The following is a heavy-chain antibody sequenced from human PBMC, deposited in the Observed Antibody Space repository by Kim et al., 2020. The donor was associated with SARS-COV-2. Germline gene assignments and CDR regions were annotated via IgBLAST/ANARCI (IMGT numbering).Heavy chain of an antibody. V-gene: IGHV4-61*02. CDR3: ARGIAVAGPNDY. Sequence: SETLSLTCTVSGGSISSGSYYWSWIRQPAGKGLEWIGRIYTSGSTNYNPSLKSRVTISVDTSKNQFSLKLSSVTAADTAVYYCARGIAVAGPNDYWGQGTLVTVSP. D-gene: IGHD6-19*01. J-gene: IGHJ4*02. CDR2: IYTSGST. CDR1: GGSISSGSYY.